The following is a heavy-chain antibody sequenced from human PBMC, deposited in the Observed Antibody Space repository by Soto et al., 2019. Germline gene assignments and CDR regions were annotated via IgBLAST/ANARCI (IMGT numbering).Heavy chain of an antibody. CDR1: GFTFSSYG. CDR3: AKGGGDSSSWYKY. CDR2: ISYDGSNK. Sequence: QVQLVESGGGVVQPGRSLRLSCAASGFTFSSYGMHWVRQAPGKGLEWVAVISYDGSNKYYADSVKGRFTISRDNSKNTLYLQMNSLRAEDTAVYYCAKGGGDSSSWYKYWGQGTLVTVSS. J-gene: IGHJ4*02. V-gene: IGHV3-30*18. D-gene: IGHD6-13*01.